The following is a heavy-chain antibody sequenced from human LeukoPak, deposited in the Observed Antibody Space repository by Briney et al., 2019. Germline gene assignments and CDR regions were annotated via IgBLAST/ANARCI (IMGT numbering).Heavy chain of an antibody. CDR1: GYTLTELS. D-gene: IGHD3-9*01. Sequence: ASVKVSCKVSGYTLTELSMHWVRQAPGKGLELMGGFDPEDGETIYAQKFQGRVTMTEDTSTDTAYMELSSLRSEDTAVYYCATDPATLGGTYYDILTGLPRGYAFDIWGQGTMVTVSS. J-gene: IGHJ3*02. CDR2: FDPEDGET. CDR3: ATDPATLGGTYYDILTGLPRGYAFDI. V-gene: IGHV1-24*01.